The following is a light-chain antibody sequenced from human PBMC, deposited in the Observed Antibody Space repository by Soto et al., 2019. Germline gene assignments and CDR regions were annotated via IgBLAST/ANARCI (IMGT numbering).Light chain of an antibody. CDR3: SSYTSSSTLGV. CDR2: EVS. CDR1: TSNIGTFY. J-gene: IGLJ1*01. V-gene: IGLV2-14*01. Sequence: SVLTQPPSASSTPGQTVTISCSGSTSNIGTFYVYWYQHLPGTAPKLMIYEVSNRPSGVSNRFSGSKSGNTASLTISGLQAEDEADYYCSSYTSSSTLGVFGTGTKVTV.